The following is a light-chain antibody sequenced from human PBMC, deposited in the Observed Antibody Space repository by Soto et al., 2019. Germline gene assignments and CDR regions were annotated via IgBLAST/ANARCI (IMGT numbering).Light chain of an antibody. CDR1: QSISNN. V-gene: IGKV3-11*01. J-gene: IGKJ5*01. Sequence: EIVLAQSPSTLSLSPGERATLSCRASQSISNNLAWYQQQPGQTPRLLIYGASTTATGIPARFSGSGSGTDFTLTISSLQPEDFATYYCQQSYSAPLTFGQGTRLEIK. CDR3: QQSYSAPLT. CDR2: GAS.